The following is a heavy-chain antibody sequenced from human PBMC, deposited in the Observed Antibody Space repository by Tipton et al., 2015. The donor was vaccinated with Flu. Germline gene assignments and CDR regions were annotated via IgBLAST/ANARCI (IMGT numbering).Heavy chain of an antibody. CDR2: IFHSGTT. Sequence: TLSLTCTVSGGSVSSSDFYWGWVRQPPGKGPEWIGSIFHSGTTYYDLSLQSRVTISIDTSRNQVSLNVTSVTAADTARYYCARDGPSGKYTDWGQGSLVTVSS. CDR3: ARDGPSGKYTD. D-gene: IGHD1-26*01. J-gene: IGHJ4*02. CDR1: GGSVSSSDFY. V-gene: IGHV4-39*07.